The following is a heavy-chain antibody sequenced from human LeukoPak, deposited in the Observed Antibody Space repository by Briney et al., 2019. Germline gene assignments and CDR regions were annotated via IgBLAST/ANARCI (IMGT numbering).Heavy chain of an antibody. D-gene: IGHD2-2*01. V-gene: IGHV1-2*02. J-gene: IGHJ4*02. CDR1: GYIFTSYY. Sequence: GASVKVSCKASGYIFTSYYMHWVRQAPGQGLEWMGWINPHSGGTNYAQKFQGGVTMTKDTSITTAYMELSSLRSDDTAVYYCARDVGEYCNSTNCYASQYWGQGTLVTVSS. CDR2: INPHSGGT. CDR3: ARDVGEYCNSTNCYASQY.